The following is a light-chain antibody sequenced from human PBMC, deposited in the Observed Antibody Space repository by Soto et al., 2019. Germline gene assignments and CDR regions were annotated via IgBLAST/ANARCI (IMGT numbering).Light chain of an antibody. CDR2: GAS. CDR3: QEYNKGPPWT. J-gene: IGKJ1*01. CDR1: QSVNNN. V-gene: IGKV3-15*01. Sequence: ETLMTQSPATLSVSPGERATLSCRASQSVNNNLAWYQQKLGQAPRVLIYGASTRATGIPARFTGSGSGTEFILTITSLQSEDSAVYYCQEYNKGPPWTFGQGTKVDIK.